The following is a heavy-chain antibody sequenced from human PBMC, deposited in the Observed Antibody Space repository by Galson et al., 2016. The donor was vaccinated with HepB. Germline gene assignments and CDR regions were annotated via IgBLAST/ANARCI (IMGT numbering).Heavy chain of an antibody. CDR3: ARDPALGALDY. Sequence: SLRLSCAVSGFSFSNSWMTWVRQTPEKGLEWVADINADGSWRAYMDSVKGRFTISRDNVNNLLYLQMSGLRVEDTALYFCARDPALGALDYWGQGALVTVSS. CDR1: GFSFSNSW. D-gene: IGHD3-16*01. V-gene: IGHV3-7*01. CDR2: INADGSWR. J-gene: IGHJ4*02.